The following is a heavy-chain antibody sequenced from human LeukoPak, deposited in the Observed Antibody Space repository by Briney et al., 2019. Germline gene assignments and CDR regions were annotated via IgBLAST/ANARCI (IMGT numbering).Heavy chain of an antibody. Sequence: ASVKVSCKASGYTFTNYDINWVRQATGQGLEWMGYKNPNSGNSAYAQKFQGRVTITPDASITTAYMELSGLRSEDTALYYCARERLDYWGQGTLVTVSS. V-gene: IGHV1-8*01. CDR3: ARERLDY. J-gene: IGHJ4*02. CDR2: KNPNSGNS. CDR1: GYTFTNYD.